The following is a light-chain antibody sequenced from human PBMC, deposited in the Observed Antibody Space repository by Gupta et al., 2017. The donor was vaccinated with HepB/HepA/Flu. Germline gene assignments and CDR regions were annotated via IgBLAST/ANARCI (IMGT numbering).Light chain of an antibody. J-gene: IGKJ2*01. V-gene: IGKV1-5*03. CDR1: QSVNYW. Sequence: DIQITQSPSTLSASVGDRVTITCRASQSVNYWLAWYQQKPGKVPKLLISKASSVESGVPSRFSGSGSGTEFTLTISSLQPDDFATYYCRQYNSPSSIFGQGTKMELK. CDR3: RQYNSPSSI. CDR2: KAS.